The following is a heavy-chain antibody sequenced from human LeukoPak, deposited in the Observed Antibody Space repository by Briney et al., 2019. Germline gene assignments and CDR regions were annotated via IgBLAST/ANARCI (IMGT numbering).Heavy chain of an antibody. CDR2: ISSSSSYT. CDR1: GFTFSNNY. J-gene: IGHJ3*02. Sequence: GGSLRLSCAASGFTFSNNYMSWVRQTPGKGREWVSYISSSSSYTNYADSVKGRFTISRDNAKNSLYLQVSSLRAEDTAWYYCARGQNYYGSGSQTFDIWGQGTMVTVSS. V-gene: IGHV3-11*03. CDR3: ARGQNYYGSGSQTFDI. D-gene: IGHD3-10*01.